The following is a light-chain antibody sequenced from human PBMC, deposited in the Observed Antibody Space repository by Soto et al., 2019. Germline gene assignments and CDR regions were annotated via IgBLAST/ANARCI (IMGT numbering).Light chain of an antibody. J-gene: IGLJ3*02. V-gene: IGLV2-14*01. Sequence: QAVVTQPASVSGSPGQSITISCTGTSSDIGGHDYVSWYQHFPGKAPKLILYEVTQRPSGISPRFSGSKSGNTASLTISGLQSEDEADYYCSSYTTTATLLFGGGTKLTVL. CDR1: SSDIGGHDY. CDR3: SSYTTTATLL. CDR2: EVT.